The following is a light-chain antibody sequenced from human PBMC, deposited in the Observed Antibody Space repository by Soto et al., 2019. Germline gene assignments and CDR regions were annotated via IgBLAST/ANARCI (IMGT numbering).Light chain of an antibody. Sequence: IQLTQSPSSLSASVGDRVIITCRASQDISNFLAWYQQKPGKAPQLLIYAASTLQTGVPSRFSDSGAETDFSRRGSVLQPEAFTTYYCRFFYTHLGCITFVPGTKVDV. CDR1: QDISNF. CDR2: AAS. J-gene: IGKJ3*01. CDR3: RFFYTHLGCIT. V-gene: IGKV1-9*01.